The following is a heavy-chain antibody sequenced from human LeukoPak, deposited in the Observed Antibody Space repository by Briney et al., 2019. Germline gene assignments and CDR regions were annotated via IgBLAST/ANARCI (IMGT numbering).Heavy chain of an antibody. CDR3: ARELLWFGELSYDAFDI. D-gene: IGHD3-10*01. CDR2: ISSSSTI. J-gene: IGHJ3*02. CDR1: GFTFSSYS. Sequence: PGGSLRLSCAASGFTFSSYSMNWVRQAPGKGLEWVSYISSSSTIYYADSVKGRFTISRDNAKNSLYLQMNSLRAEDTAVYYCARELLWFGELSYDAFDIWGQGTMVTVSS. V-gene: IGHV3-48*01.